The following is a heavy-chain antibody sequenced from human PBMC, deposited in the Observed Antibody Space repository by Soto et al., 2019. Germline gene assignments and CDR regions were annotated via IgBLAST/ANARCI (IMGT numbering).Heavy chain of an antibody. CDR1: GFTFSSYS. V-gene: IGHV3-21*01. D-gene: IGHD2-2*01. J-gene: IGHJ6*03. CDR2: ISSSSSYI. CDR3: AIYSGCSSTSCSDNYYYYYMDV. Sequence: EVQLVESGGGLVKPGGSLRLSCAASGFTFSSYSMNWVRQAPGKGLEWVSSISSSSSYIYYADSVKGRFTISRDNAKNSLYLQMNSLRAEDTAVYYCAIYSGCSSTSCSDNYYYYYMDVWGKGTTVTVSS.